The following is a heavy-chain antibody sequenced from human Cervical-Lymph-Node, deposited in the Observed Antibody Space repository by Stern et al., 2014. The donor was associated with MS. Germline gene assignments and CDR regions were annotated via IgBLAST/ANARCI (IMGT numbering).Heavy chain of an antibody. CDR2: VYYRGSA. V-gene: IGHV4-59*01. D-gene: IGHD6-13*01. Sequence: QVQLQESGPGLVKPAETLSLTCSVSGGSIIENYWSWIRQPPGKGLEWIGQVYYRGSAKYNPSLTSRVTLSLDMYNHQLSLSLTSVTAVDTAVYFCARQRSTWDDAFDIWSQGTMVTVSS. CDR3: ARQRSTWDDAFDI. J-gene: IGHJ3*02. CDR1: GGSIIENY.